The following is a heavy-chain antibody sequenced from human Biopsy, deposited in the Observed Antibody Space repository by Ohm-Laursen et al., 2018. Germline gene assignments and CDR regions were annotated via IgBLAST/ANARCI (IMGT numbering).Heavy chain of an antibody. J-gene: IGHJ1*01. CDR3: ATKLTGYFHH. V-gene: IGHV1-69*06. CDR1: GGTFSNYG. D-gene: IGHD3-9*01. CDR2: NIPILGTG. Sequence: SVKVSCKAPGGTFSNYGVNWVRQAPGQGLEWLGGNIPILGTGNYAQKFQDRVTVAADTSTSTATMELRSLRSDDTAVYYCATKLTGYFHHWSQGTLVIVSS.